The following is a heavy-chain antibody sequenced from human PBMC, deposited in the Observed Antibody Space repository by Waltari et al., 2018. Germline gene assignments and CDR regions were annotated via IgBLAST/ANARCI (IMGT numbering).Heavy chain of an antibody. J-gene: IGHJ6*02. CDR3: ATGGDYDEYALHYFRGLDV. D-gene: IGHD4-17*01. CDR2: FDPEDGEG. CDR1: GNSITESP. Sequence: QVQLVQSEAEVMKPGASVKVSCKVSGNSITESPMHWVRQAPGKGLEWMGSFDPEDGEGTYAQGVLDRVTMTEDRSTKTAYMELSSLRLEDTAVYYCATGGDYDEYALHYFRGLDVWGQGTTVIVAS. V-gene: IGHV1-24*01.